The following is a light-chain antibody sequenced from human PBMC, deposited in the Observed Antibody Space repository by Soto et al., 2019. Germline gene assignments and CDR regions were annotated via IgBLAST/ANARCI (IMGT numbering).Light chain of an antibody. CDR3: QQYGSSLLT. Sequence: EIVLTQSPGTLSLSPGERATLSCRASQSVSSSSLAWYQQKPGQAPRLLIYGASTRATGIPDRFSGSGSGTDFTLTISTLEPEDFAVYYCQQYGSSLLTFGGGTKVEIK. CDR2: GAS. CDR1: QSVSSSS. V-gene: IGKV3-20*01. J-gene: IGKJ4*01.